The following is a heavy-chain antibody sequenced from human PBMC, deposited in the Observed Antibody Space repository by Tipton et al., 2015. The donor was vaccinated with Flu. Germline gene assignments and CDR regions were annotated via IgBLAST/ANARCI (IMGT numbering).Heavy chain of an antibody. Sequence: TLSLTCTVSGASITIYYLTWIPQPPGRGLEWIGRIYTSGSTNYNPSLKSRVTMSVDTSKNQFSLKLSSVTAADTAVYYCARGYSSDHHDYWGQGTLVTVSS. CDR3: ARGYSSDHHDY. CDR2: IYTSGST. J-gene: IGHJ4*02. D-gene: IGHD6-19*01. CDR1: GASITIYY. V-gene: IGHV4-4*07.